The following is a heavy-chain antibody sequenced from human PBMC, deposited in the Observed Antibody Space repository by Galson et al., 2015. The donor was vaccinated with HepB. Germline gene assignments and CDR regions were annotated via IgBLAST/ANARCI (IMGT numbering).Heavy chain of an antibody. V-gene: IGHV3-48*01. CDR2: ISSSSTTI. CDR1: GFTFSDYN. CDR3: AGAFDI. Sequence: SLRLSCAASGFTFSDYNMNWVRQAPGKGLEWVSYISSSSTTIYYTDSVKGRFTISRDNAKNSLYLQMNSLRAVDTAVYYCAGAFDIWGLGTTVTVSS. J-gene: IGHJ3*02.